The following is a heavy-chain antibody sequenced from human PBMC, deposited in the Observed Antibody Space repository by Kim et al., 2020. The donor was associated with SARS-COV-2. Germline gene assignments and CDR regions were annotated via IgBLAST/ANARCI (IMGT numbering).Heavy chain of an antibody. J-gene: IGHJ4*02. Sequence: GGSLRLSCAASGFTFSSYAMTWVRQAPGKGLEWVSSISGSGASTYYADSVKGRFTISRDNSKNTMYLQMNSLRAEDTAIYFCAKDRVSMVRGVDFDYWGQGTLVTVSS. CDR3: AKDRVSMVRGVDFDY. V-gene: IGHV3-23*01. CDR1: GFTFSSYA. D-gene: IGHD3-10*01. CDR2: ISGSGAST.